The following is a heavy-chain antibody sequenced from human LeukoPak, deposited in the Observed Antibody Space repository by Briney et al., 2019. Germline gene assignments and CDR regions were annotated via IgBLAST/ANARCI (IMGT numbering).Heavy chain of an antibody. CDR2: INPNSGGT. V-gene: IGHV1-2*02. Sequence: ASVKVSCKASGYTFTGYYMHWVRQAPGQELEWMGWINPNSGGTNYAQKFQGRVTMTRDTSISTAYMELSRLRSDDTAVYYCARDPDDYSNYWGQGTLVTVSS. CDR3: ARDPDDYSNY. D-gene: IGHD4-11*01. CDR1: GYTFTGYY. J-gene: IGHJ4*02.